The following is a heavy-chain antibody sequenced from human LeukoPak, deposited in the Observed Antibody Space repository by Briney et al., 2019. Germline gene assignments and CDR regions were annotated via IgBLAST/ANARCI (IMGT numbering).Heavy chain of an antibody. J-gene: IGHJ4*02. CDR3: AKDGIEGDGYNYYFDY. CDR1: GFTFGSYA. CDR2: ISGSGGST. V-gene: IGHV3-23*01. Sequence: GGSLRLSCAASGFTFGSYAMSWVRQAPGKGLEWVSAISGSGGSTYYADSVKGRFTISRDNSKNTLYLQMNSLRAEDTAVYYCAKDGIEGDGYNYYFDYWGQGTLVTVSS. D-gene: IGHD5-24*01.